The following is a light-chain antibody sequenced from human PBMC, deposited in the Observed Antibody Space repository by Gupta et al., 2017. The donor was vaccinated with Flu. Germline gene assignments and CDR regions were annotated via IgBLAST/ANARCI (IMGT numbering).Light chain of an antibody. Sequence: SALTQPASVSGSPGQSITISCTGSSSDVGGYKFVSWYQQHPGKAPKLMIYEVSDRPTGVANRFSGSKSGNTASLTISGRQTEDEADYYCSSYTSSSLWVFGGGTKLTVL. J-gene: IGLJ3*02. CDR3: SSYTSSSLWV. CDR2: EVS. V-gene: IGLV2-14*01. CDR1: SSDVGGYKF.